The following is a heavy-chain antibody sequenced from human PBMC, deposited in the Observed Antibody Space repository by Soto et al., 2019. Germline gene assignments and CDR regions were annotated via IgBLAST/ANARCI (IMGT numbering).Heavy chain of an antibody. CDR3: ARITGRHLDY. CDR1: SGSISVTNVF. Sequence: PSETLCLTCTVSSGSISVTNVFWGGVRQPPGKGLEWIVNGYYSGTSYVSPSLATRVTFHVYTSKNQFSLTLYAVTAADTAVYYCARITGRHLDYWGQGILVPVSS. CDR2: GYYSGTS. D-gene: IGHD1-20*01. V-gene: IGHV4-39*01. J-gene: IGHJ4*02.